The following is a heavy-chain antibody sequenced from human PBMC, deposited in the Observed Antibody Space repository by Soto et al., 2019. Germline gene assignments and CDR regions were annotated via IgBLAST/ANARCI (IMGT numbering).Heavy chain of an antibody. J-gene: IGHJ4*02. D-gene: IGHD2-21*02. CDR1: SASIDTRTCY. CDR2: IYYSGST. V-gene: IGHV4-39*01. Sequence: SGNLCHNNTVTSASIDTRTCYWGCICQPPRKGLEWIGSIYYSGSTYNNPSLKSRVSMSVDTSKNQFSLKLRSVTAADTALYYCARQRTSVVTQAYFDSWGQGSLVTGSS. CDR3: ARQRTSVVTQAYFDS.